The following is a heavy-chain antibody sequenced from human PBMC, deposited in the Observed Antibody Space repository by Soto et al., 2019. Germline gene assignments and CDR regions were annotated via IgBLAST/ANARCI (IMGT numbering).Heavy chain of an antibody. V-gene: IGHV3-48*03. D-gene: IGHD2-2*01. CDR1: GFTFSSYE. Sequence: VQLTESVGGVVQPGGSLRLSSVISGFTFSSYEMNWVRQAPGKGLEWVSYISSSGSTIYYADSVKGRFTISRDNAKNSLYLQMNSLRAEDTAVYYCARDRIVVVPGEDYYYYYGMDVWGQGTTVTVSS. CDR3: ARDRIVVVPGEDYYYYYGMDV. CDR2: ISSSGSTI. J-gene: IGHJ6*02.